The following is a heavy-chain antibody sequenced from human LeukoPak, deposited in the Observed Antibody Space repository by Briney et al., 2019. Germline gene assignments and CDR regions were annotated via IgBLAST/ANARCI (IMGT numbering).Heavy chain of an antibody. CDR3: ARDNSVGDTAWWFDP. CDR2: INPSGSST. V-gene: IGHV1-46*01. J-gene: IGHJ5*02. D-gene: IGHD1-26*01. Sequence: ASVKVSCKASGYTFTSYYMHWVRQAPGQGLEWMGIINPSGSSTSYAQKFQGRLSLTRDMSTGTDYMELSSLRSEDTAVYYCARDNSVGDTAWWFDPWGQGTLVTVSS. CDR1: GYTFTSYY.